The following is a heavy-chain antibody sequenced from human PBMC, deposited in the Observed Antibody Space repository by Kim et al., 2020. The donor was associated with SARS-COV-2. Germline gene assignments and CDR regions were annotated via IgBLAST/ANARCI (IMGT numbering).Heavy chain of an antibody. Sequence: YSPSFQGHVTISADKSISTAYLQWSSLKASDTAMYYCARHLTGGIAAVDYWGQGTLVTVSS. J-gene: IGHJ4*02. V-gene: IGHV5-10-1*01. CDR3: ARHLTGGIAAVDY. D-gene: IGHD6-13*01.